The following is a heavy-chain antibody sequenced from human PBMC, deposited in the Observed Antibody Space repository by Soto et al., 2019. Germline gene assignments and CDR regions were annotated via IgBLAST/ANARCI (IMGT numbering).Heavy chain of an antibody. CDR3: AIAAAAPDY. CDR1: GYTLTELS. CDR2: ISAYNGNT. J-gene: IGHJ4*02. V-gene: IGHV1-18*01. D-gene: IGHD6-13*01. Sequence: GASVKVSCKVSGYTLTELSMRWVRQAPGKGLEWMGWISAYNGNTNYAQKLQGRVTMTTDTSTSTAYMELRSLRSDDTAVYYCAIAAAAPDYWGQGTLVTVSS.